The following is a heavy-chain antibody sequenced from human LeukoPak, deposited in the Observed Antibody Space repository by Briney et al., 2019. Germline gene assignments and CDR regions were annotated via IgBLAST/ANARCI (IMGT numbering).Heavy chain of an antibody. V-gene: IGHV3-33*01. CDR3: ARGGTAARPRYYYYMDV. CDR1: GFTFSSYG. J-gene: IGHJ6*03. D-gene: IGHD6-6*01. CDR2: LWYDGSNK. Sequence: GRSLRLSCAASGFTFSSYGMPWGRQAPGKGLGWVAVLWYDGSNKYYADSVKGRFTISRDNSKNTLYLQMNSLRAEDTAVYYCARGGTAARPRYYYYMDVWGKGTTVTVSS.